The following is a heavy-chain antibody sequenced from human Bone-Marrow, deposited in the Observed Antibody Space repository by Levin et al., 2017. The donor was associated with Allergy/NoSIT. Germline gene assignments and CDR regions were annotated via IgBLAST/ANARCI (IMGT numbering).Heavy chain of an antibody. D-gene: IGHD6-13*01. V-gene: IGHV3-49*03. CDR2: IRSNAHGGTT. J-gene: IGHJ4*02. CDR1: GFTFGDYA. Sequence: GESLKISCTVSGFTFGDYAMKWFRQAPGKGLEWVSFIRSNAHGGTTEYAASVKGRFTMSRDDSKSIAYLQMNSLKTEDTAVYFCTRVLVAAGPRLDYWGQGTLVTVSS. CDR3: TRVLVAAGPRLDY.